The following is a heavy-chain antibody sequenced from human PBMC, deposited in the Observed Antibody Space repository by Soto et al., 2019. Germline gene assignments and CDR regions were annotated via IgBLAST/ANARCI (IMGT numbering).Heavy chain of an antibody. CDR3: ARLLYDFWSGSLSLYYYYMDV. J-gene: IGHJ6*03. D-gene: IGHD3-3*01. Sequence: SETLSLTCAVYDGSFSGYYWSWIRQPPGKGLEWIGEINHSGSTNYNPSLKSRVTISVDTSKNQFSLKLSSVTAADTAVYYCARLLYDFWSGSLSLYYYYMDVWGKGTTVTVSS. V-gene: IGHV4-34*01. CDR1: DGSFSGYY. CDR2: INHSGST.